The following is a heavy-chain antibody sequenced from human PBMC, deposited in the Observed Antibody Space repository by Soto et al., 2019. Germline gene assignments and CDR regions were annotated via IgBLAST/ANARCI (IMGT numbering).Heavy chain of an antibody. J-gene: IGHJ4*02. D-gene: IGHD3-10*01. CDR1: GESFTSYW. CDR2: IYPVDSGT. V-gene: IGHV5-51*01. Sequence: GGALKISGKTSGESFTSYWMSRVRQMQGKGMEWMAIIYPVDSGTRYSPSFEGQVTISVDKSISTAFLQWSSLEAADTAIYYCASLAHLSLYGSGSYSYFGSWGEGTQVTVSS. CDR3: ASLAHLSLYGSGSYSYFGS.